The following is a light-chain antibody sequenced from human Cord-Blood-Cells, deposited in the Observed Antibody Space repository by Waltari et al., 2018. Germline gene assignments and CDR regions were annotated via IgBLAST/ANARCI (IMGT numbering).Light chain of an antibody. J-gene: IGLJ3*02. Sequence: QSALTQPASVSGPPGQSITISCTGTSSDVAGYNYVSWYQQHPGKAPNLMIYDVSKRPSGVSNRFSGYQSGNTASLTISGLQAEEEAAYYCSSYTSSSTLVFGGGTKLTVL. V-gene: IGLV2-14*01. CDR2: DVS. CDR3: SSYTSSSTLV. CDR1: SSDVAGYNY.